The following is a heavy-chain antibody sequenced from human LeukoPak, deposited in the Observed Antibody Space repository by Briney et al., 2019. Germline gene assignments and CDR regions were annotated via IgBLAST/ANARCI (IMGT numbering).Heavy chain of an antibody. D-gene: IGHD1-26*01. CDR1: GYTFGSDD. CDR3: ARSYHNSWNAFDI. Sequence: GASVKVSCKASGYTFGSDDINWVRQATGQGLEWMGWINPNNGNLGYAQKFQGRVTITSNTPISTAYMELSSLTSEDTAVYYCARSYHNSWNAFDIWGQGTMVTVSS. CDR2: INPNNGNL. V-gene: IGHV1-8*03. J-gene: IGHJ3*02.